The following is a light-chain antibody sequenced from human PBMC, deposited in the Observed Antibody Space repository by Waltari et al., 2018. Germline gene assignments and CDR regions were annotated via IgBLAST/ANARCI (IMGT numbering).Light chain of an antibody. CDR3: QQYGSSPLT. J-gene: IGKJ4*01. CDR1: QSVSSSY. CDR2: GAS. Sequence: EIVLTQSPGTLSLSPGERATLSCRASQSVSSSYLAWYQQKPGQAPRLLIYGASCRATCIPDRFSGSGSGTDCTLTISRLEPEDFAVYYCQQYGSSPLTFGGGTKVEIK. V-gene: IGKV3-20*01.